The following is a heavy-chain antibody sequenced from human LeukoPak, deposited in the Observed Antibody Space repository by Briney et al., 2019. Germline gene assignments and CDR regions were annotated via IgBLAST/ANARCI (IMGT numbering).Heavy chain of an antibody. J-gene: IGHJ6*02. CDR1: GFSMRGYA. D-gene: IGHD3-3*01. V-gene: IGHV3-64*01. CDR3: ARMGIGEFGGALDV. CDR2: ISGDGGTT. Sequence: GGSLRLSCAVSGFSMRGYAMHWVRQAPGKGLEYVSSISGDGGTTYYPNSVKDRFTVSRDNSKNTLYLQMGRLRTDDTAVYYCARMGIGEFGGALDVWGQGTTVIVSS.